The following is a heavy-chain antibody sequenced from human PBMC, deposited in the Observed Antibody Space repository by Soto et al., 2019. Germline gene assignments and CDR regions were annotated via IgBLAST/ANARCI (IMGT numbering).Heavy chain of an antibody. CDR2: IIPIFGTA. CDR1: GGTFSSYA. J-gene: IGHJ4*02. D-gene: IGHD2-2*01. Sequence: QVQLVQSGAEVKKPGSSVKVSCKASGGTFSSYAISWVRQAPGQGLEWMGGIIPIFGTANYAQKFRGRVTITADESTSTAYMELSSLRSEDTAVYYCARDVGYCISTSCYAGVAYWGQGTLVTVSS. V-gene: IGHV1-69*12. CDR3: ARDVGYCISTSCYAGVAY.